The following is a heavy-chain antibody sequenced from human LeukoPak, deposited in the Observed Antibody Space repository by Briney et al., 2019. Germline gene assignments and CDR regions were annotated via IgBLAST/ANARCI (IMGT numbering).Heavy chain of an antibody. J-gene: IGHJ4*02. CDR2: IYYSGST. V-gene: IGHV4-59*08. Sequence: SETLSLTCTVSGGSISSYYWSWIRQPPGKGLEWIGYIYYSGSTNCNPSLKSRVTISVDTSKNQFSLKLSSVTAADTAVYYCARQNGRECDYVWGSYRPIFDYWGQGTLVTVSS. CDR1: GGSISSYY. CDR3: ARQNGRECDYVWGSYRPIFDY. D-gene: IGHD3-16*02.